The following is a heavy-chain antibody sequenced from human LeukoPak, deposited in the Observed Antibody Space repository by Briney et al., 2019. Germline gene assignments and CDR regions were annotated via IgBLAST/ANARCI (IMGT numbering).Heavy chain of an antibody. V-gene: IGHV4-59*12. J-gene: IGHJ4*02. Sequence: SETLSLTCTVSGGSISSYSWSWIRQPPGKGLEWIGYIYYSGSTNYNPSLKSRVTISVDTSKNQFSLKLSTVTAADTAVYYCAREGWRWLQEAFYYWGQGNLVTVSS. CDR1: GGSISSYS. CDR3: AREGWRWLQEAFYY. CDR2: IYYSGST. D-gene: IGHD5-24*01.